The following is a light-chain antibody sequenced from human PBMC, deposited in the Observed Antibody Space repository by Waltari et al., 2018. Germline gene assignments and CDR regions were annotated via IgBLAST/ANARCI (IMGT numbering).Light chain of an antibody. J-gene: IGKJ4*01. CDR3: QQYSSSRL. CDR1: QSISSSY. V-gene: IGKV3-20*01. CDR2: AAS. Sequence: EIVLTQSPGTLSLSPGERATLSCRASQSISSSYLAWYQQTPGQAPRLLIYAASSRLTGIPDRFSGSGSGTDFTLTISRLEPEDFAVYYCQQYSSSRLFGGGTKVEIK.